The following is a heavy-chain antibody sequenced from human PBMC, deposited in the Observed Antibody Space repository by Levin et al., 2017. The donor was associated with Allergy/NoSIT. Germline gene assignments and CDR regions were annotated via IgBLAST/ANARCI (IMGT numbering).Heavy chain of an antibody. CDR2: ISYSGET. J-gene: IGHJ4*02. V-gene: IGHV4-59*01. CDR1: GGSISADY. CDR3: ARGGTSSKYFDY. D-gene: IGHD1-1*01. Sequence: PSETLSLTCTVSGGSISADYWSWIRQPPGQGLEWIAWISYSGETNYNPSLKSRVTISADTSKNQFSLKLSSVTAADTALFYCARGGTSSKYFDYWGRGTLVTVSP.